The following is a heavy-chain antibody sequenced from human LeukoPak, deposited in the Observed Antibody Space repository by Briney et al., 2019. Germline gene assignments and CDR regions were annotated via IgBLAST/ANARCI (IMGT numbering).Heavy chain of an antibody. CDR3: AREVVAAAGFDY. CDR2: INHSGST. J-gene: IGHJ4*02. CDR1: GGSFSGYY. V-gene: IGHV4-34*01. D-gene: IGHD6-13*01. Sequence: SETLSLTCAVYGGSFSGYYWSWIRQPPGKGLEWIGEINHSGSTNYNPSLKSRVTISVDTSKNQFSLKLNSVTSADTAVYYCAREVVAAAGFDYWGQGTLVTVSS.